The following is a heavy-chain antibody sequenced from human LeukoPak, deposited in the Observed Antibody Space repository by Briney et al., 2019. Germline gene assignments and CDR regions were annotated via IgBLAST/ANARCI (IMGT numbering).Heavy chain of an antibody. D-gene: IGHD3-22*01. CDR3: VIVVVISLSDFDY. V-gene: IGHV3-48*01. CDR1: GFTFGPYT. J-gene: IGHJ4*02. Sequence: NPGGSLRLSCAASGFTFGPYTMNWVRQAPGKGLEWVSYISSSSDTIYYADSVKGRFTISRDNSKNTLYLQMNSLRAEDTAVYYCVIVVVISLSDFDYWGQGTLVTVSS. CDR2: ISSSSDTI.